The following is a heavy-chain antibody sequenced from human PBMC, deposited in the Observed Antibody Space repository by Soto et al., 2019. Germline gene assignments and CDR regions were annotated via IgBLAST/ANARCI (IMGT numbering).Heavy chain of an antibody. V-gene: IGHV4-59*01. Sequence: SETLSLTXTVSGGSISSYYWSWIRQPPGKGLEWIGYIYYSGSTNYNPSLKSRVTISVDTSKNQFSLKLGSVTAADTAVYYCARDDGFGELLSAFDIWGQGTMVTVSS. D-gene: IGHD3-10*01. J-gene: IGHJ3*02. CDR2: IYYSGST. CDR3: ARDDGFGELLSAFDI. CDR1: GGSISSYY.